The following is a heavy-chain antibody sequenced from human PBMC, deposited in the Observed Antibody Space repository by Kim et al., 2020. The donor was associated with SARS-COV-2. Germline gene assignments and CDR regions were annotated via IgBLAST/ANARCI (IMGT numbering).Heavy chain of an antibody. J-gene: IGHJ4*02. CDR1: GYTFTSYA. D-gene: IGHD4-17*01. CDR2: INAGNGNT. V-gene: IGHV1-3*01. CDR3: ARDLSTTVTTLGDY. Sequence: ASVKVSCKASGYTFTSYAMHWVRQAPGQGLEWMGWINAGNGNTKYSQKFQGRVTITRDTSASTAYMELSSLRSEDTAVYYCARDLSTTVTTLGDYWGQGTLVTVSS.